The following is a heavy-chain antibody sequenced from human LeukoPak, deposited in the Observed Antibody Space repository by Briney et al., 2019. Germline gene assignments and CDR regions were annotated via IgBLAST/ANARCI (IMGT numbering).Heavy chain of an antibody. CDR2: IIPIFGIA. D-gene: IGHD3-3*01. V-gene: IGHV1-69*04. Sequence: SVKVSCKASGGTFSSYAISWVRQAPGQGLEWMGRIIPIFGIANYAQKFQGRVTITAGKSTSTAYMEQSSLRSEDTAVYYCARDLKEGGFLEWLLSPSYYYGMDVWGQGTTVTVSS. CDR3: ARDLKEGGFLEWLLSPSYYYGMDV. J-gene: IGHJ6*02. CDR1: GGTFSSYA.